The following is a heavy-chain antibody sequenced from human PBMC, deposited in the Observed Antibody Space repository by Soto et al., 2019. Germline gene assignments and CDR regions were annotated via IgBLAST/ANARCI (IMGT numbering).Heavy chain of an antibody. Sequence: QVQLVESGGGVVQPGRSLRLSCAASGFTFSSKGMHWVRQAPGKGLEWVAVIWFDGSNKYYAESVKGRFTISRDNSMNTLYLQMNSPRAADTAVYYCVRDLGGTYSLDYWGKGTLVTVSS. V-gene: IGHV3-33*01. CDR3: VRDLGGTYSLDY. CDR1: GFTFSSKG. J-gene: IGHJ4*02. CDR2: IWFDGSNK. D-gene: IGHD3-10*01.